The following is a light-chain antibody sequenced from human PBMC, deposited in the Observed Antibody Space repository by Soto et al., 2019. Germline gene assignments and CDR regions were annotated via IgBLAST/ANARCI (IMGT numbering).Light chain of an antibody. J-gene: IGKJ3*01. CDR1: HDITSF. CDR2: DAS. V-gene: IGKV1-33*01. Sequence: IQMTQSPSSLSASVGDRVTITCKASHDITSFLNWYQHKPGRAPKLLIYDASILEAGVPTRFSGSGSGTHFTFTISSLQPEDVATYYCQHCDYLPIFGPGTTVDFK. CDR3: QHCDYLPI.